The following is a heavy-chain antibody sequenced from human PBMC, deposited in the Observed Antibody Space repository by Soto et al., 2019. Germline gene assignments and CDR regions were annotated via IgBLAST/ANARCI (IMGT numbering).Heavy chain of an antibody. CDR3: SRPYCGSNSCHNWFDP. CDR2: INPNSGGT. D-gene: IGHD2-2*01. Sequence: ASVKVSCKASGYIFTDYYMNWVRQAPGQGLEWMGWINPNSGGTNYAQKFQGRVTMTTDTSISTAYMELRRLRSDDTAVYYCSRPYCGSNSCHNWFDPWGQGTLVTVSS. V-gene: IGHV1-2*02. J-gene: IGHJ5*02. CDR1: GYIFTDYY.